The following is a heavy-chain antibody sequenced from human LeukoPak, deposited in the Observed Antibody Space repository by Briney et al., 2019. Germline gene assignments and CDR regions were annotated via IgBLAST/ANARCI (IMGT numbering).Heavy chain of an antibody. CDR3: AKGVYDMDV. CDR2: ISSDGSIA. V-gene: IGHV3-74*01. J-gene: IGHJ6*02. D-gene: IGHD3-16*01. CDR1: GFTFSSYW. Sequence: GGSLRLSCAASGFTFSSYWMHWVGQAPGKGLVWVSRISSDGSIANYADSVKGRFTISRDNAKSTLYLQMNSLRAEDTAVYYCAKGVYDMDVWGQGTTVTVSS.